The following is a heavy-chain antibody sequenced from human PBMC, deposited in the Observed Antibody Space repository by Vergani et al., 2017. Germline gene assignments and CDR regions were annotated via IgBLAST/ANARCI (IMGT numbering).Heavy chain of an antibody. CDR1: GFPFSDYY. V-gene: IGHV3-11*06. CDR2: ISSSSSYT. D-gene: IGHD3-16*02. CDR3: ARVEALWGSYRPNYYFDY. J-gene: IGHJ4*02. Sequence: QVQLVESGGGLVKPGGSLRLSCAASGFPFSDYYMSWIRQAPGKGLEWVSYISSSSSYTNYADSVKGRFTISRDNAKSSLYLQMNSLRAEDTAVYYCARVEALWGSYRPNYYFDYGGQGTLVTVSS.